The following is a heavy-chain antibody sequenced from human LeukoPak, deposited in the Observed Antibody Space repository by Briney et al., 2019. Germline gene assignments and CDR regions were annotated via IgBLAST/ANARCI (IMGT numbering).Heavy chain of an antibody. D-gene: IGHD5-12*01. CDR2: VSHDTRTK. CDR3: ARAIVGTENFDY. Sequence: GGSLRLSCAASGFSFSTYVMHWVRQAPGKGLEWVAVVSHDTRTKYYTDSLKGRFTISRDNSKNTLYLQMNGLRTDDTAVYYCARAIVGTENFDYWGQGTLVAVSS. CDR1: GFSFSTYV. V-gene: IGHV3-30*10. J-gene: IGHJ4*02.